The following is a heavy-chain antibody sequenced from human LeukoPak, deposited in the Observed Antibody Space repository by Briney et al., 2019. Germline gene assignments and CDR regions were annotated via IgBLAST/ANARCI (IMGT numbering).Heavy chain of an antibody. V-gene: IGHV4-39*07. CDR2: INHSGST. CDR3: ARRRGDGSGNYYIKYYYYYYMDV. CDR1: GGSISSSSYY. Sequence: PSETLSLTCTVSGGSISSSSYYWGWIRQPPGKGLEWIGEINHSGSTNYNPSLKSRVTISVDTSKDQFSLKLSSVTAADTAVYYCARRRGDGSGNYYIKYYYYYYMDVWGKGTTVTVSS. D-gene: IGHD3-10*01. J-gene: IGHJ6*03.